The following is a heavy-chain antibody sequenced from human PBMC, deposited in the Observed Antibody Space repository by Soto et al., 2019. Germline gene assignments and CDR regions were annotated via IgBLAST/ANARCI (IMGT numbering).Heavy chain of an antibody. V-gene: IGHV3-33*08. CDR2: IWYDGNSK. CDR1: TFTFSSNR. D-gene: IGHD3-22*01. J-gene: IGHJ4*02. CDR3: ARENYYDPNGLYY. Sequence: GGARRLSWVDSTFTFSSNRMSWVRQAPGKGLEWVAGIWYDGNSKYYEDSVKGRFTISRDNSKNTLYLEMNSLRGDDTAVYYCARENYYDPNGLYYWSQGTLVTVSS.